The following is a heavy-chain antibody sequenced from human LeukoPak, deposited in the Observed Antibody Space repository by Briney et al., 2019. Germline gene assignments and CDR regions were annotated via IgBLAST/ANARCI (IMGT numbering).Heavy chain of an antibody. J-gene: IGHJ6*02. CDR3: ARGDIVEVPAASYGMDV. D-gene: IGHD2-2*01. CDR1: GGSVSSGSYY. CDR2: IYYSGIT. V-gene: IGHV4-61*01. Sequence: PSETLSLTCTVSGGSVSSGSYYWSWIRQPPGKGLEWIACIYYSGITNYNPSLKSRVTISVDTSKNQFSLKLSSVTAADTAVYYCARGDIVEVPAASYGMDVWGQGTTITVSS.